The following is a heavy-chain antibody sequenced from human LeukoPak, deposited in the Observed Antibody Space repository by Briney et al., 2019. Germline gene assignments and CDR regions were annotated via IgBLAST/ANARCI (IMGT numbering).Heavy chain of an antibody. J-gene: IGHJ4*02. CDR2: IIPIFGTA. CDR1: GGTFSSYA. V-gene: IGHV1-69*05. Sequence: GASVKVSCKASGGTFSSYAISWVRQAPGQGLEWMGGIIPIFGTANYAQKFQGRVTITTDESTSTAYMELSSLRSEDTAVYYCAREGAAAGTGAYWGQGTLVTVSS. D-gene: IGHD6-13*01. CDR3: AREGAAAGTGAY.